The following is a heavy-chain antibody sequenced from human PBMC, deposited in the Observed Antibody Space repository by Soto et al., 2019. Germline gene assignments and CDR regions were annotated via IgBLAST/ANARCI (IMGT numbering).Heavy chain of an antibody. CDR2: IYYSGST. V-gene: IGHV4-39*01. CDR3: ASTVEYNWNTADY. D-gene: IGHD1-20*01. CDR1: GGSVCSSSYY. Sequence: SETLSLTCTVSGGSVCSSSYYWGWIRQPPGKGLEWIGSIYYSGSTYYNPSLKRRVTISVDTSKNQFSLTLTSVTAADTAVYYCASTVEYNWNTADYWGQGTLVTVSS. J-gene: IGHJ4*02.